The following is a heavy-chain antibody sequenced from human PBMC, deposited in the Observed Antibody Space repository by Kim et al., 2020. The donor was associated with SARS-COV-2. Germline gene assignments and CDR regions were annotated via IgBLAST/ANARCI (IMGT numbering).Heavy chain of an antibody. J-gene: IGHJ4*02. CDR1: GGTFSSYA. Sequence: SVKVSCKASGGTFSSYAISWVRQAPGQGLEWMGGIIPIFGTANYAQKFQGRVTITADESTSTAYMELSSLRSEDTAVYYCARGYCSSTSCYPPLDYWGQGTLVTVSS. V-gene: IGHV1-69*13. D-gene: IGHD2-2*01. CDR3: ARGYCSSTSCYPPLDY. CDR2: IIPIFGTA.